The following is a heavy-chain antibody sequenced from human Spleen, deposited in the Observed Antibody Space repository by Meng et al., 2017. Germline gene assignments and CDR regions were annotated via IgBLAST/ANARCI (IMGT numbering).Heavy chain of an antibody. D-gene: IGHD3-22*01. CDR3: ARVLPRGDSSGSDY. J-gene: IGHJ4*02. Sequence: ASVKVSCKASGYTFTSYDIHWVRQATGQGLEWMGWISAYNGNTNYAQKLQGRVTMTTDTSTSTAYMELRSLRSDDTAVYYCARVLPRGDSSGSDYWGQGTLVTVSS. V-gene: IGHV1-18*01. CDR2: ISAYNGNT. CDR1: GYTFTSYD.